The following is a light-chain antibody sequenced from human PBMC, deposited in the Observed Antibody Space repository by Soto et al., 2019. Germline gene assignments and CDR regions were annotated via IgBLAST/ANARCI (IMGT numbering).Light chain of an antibody. CDR2: GAS. CDR3: QQYLIPTRT. V-gene: IGKV3D-15*01. CDR1: QSVSNN. J-gene: IGKJ4*02. Sequence: EVVMTQSPATLPVSPGDRATLSGRASQSVSNNLAWYPQILGQAPRLLIYGASTRDTGIPDRCSGSGSCTEFTRSNGRREPTEFRVDVCQQYLIPTRTF.